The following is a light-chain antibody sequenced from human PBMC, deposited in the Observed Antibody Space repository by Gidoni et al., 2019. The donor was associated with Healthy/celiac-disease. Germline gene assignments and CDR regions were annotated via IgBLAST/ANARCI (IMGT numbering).Light chain of an antibody. V-gene: IGKV3-11*01. Sequence: EIVLTQSPATLSWSPGVRATLSCRASQSVSSYLAWYQQQPGQAPRLLIYDASNRATGIPARFRGSGSGTDFTPTISSLAPEDFAVYYCQQRSNWPPDFGGGTKVEIK. CDR3: QQRSNWPPD. CDR1: QSVSSY. CDR2: DAS. J-gene: IGKJ4*01.